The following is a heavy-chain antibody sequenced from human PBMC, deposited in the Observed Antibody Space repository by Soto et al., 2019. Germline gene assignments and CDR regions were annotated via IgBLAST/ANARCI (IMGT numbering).Heavy chain of an antibody. CDR2: IYHSGST. Sequence: LSLTCTVSGGSISSGGYYWTWIRQHPGRGLEWIGYIYHSGSTYYNPSLQSRVTISVDTSKSQFSLKLSSVTAADTAVYYCAKWEGLGSDYYYYAMDVWGQGTTVTAP. CDR1: GGSISSGGYY. D-gene: IGHD1-26*01. CDR3: AKWEGLGSDYYYYAMDV. V-gene: IGHV4-31*03. J-gene: IGHJ6*02.